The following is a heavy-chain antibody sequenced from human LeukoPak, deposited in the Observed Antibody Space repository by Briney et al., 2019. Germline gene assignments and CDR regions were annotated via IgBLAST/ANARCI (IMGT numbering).Heavy chain of an antibody. V-gene: IGHV4-34*01. D-gene: IGHD6-6*01. Sequence: SETLSLTCAVYGGSFSGYYWSWIRQPPGKGLEWIGEINYSGSTNYNPSLKSRVTISVDTSKNQFSLKLSSVTAADTAVYYCARAIAAPPPRGYWGQGTLVTASS. CDR3: ARAIAAPPPRGY. J-gene: IGHJ4*02. CDR2: INYSGST. CDR1: GGSFSGYY.